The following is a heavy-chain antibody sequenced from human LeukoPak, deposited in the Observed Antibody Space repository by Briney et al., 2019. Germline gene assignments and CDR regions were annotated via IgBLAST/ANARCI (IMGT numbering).Heavy chain of an antibody. V-gene: IGHV3-23*01. D-gene: IGHD2-2*01. J-gene: IGHJ4*02. Sequence: GGSLRLSCVVSGFTFSTHAMTWVRQAPGKGLERVSDISGPGGTTYYAASVKGRFTISRDNAKNSLYLQMNSLRAEDTAVYYCARIMSPQLPAIDYWGQGTLVTVSS. CDR1: GFTFSTHA. CDR3: ARIMSPQLPAIDY. CDR2: ISGPGGTT.